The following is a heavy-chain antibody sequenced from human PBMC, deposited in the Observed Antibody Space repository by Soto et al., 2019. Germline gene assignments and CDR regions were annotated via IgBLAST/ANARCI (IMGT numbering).Heavy chain of an antibody. V-gene: IGHV3-74*01. CDR3: ARVGQGAWYFDF. D-gene: IGHD1-26*01. Sequence: EVQLVESGGGLVQPGGSLRLSCVAPGFSFISYWMHWVSQAPGKGLVWVSCIKTDGSIITYADSVKGRFTISRDNATNTLYLQINTLRADNTAVFGCARVGQGAWYFDFWGRGTLVPVSS. CDR2: IKTDGSII. CDR1: GFSFISYW. J-gene: IGHJ2*01.